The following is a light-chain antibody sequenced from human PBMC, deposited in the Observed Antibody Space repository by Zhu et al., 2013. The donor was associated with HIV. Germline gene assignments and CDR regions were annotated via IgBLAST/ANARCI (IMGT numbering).Light chain of an antibody. CDR2: HAS. Sequence: EIVLTQSPGTLSLSPGERATLSCRASQTIASNYLAWYQQKPGQAPRLLIYHASSRATGIPDRFSGSGSGTDFTLTVNRLEPEDFAVYYCQQYGRSRAFGQGTKVE. V-gene: IGKV3-20*01. J-gene: IGKJ1*01. CDR1: QTIASNY. CDR3: QQYGRSRA.